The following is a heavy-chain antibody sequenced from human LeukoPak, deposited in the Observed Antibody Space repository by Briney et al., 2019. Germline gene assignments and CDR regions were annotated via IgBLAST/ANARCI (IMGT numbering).Heavy chain of an antibody. CDR3: TRGGKPYYDFWSGYLEY. D-gene: IGHD3-3*01. J-gene: IGHJ4*02. CDR1: GGSISTYY. CDR2: VYYSGST. V-gene: IGHV4-59*01. Sequence: SETLSLTCTVSGGSISTYYWSWIRQPPGKGLEWIGYVYYSGSTNYNPSLKSRVTILVDTSKNQFSLKLSSVTATDTAVYYCTRGGKPYYDFWSGYLEYWGQGTLVTVSS.